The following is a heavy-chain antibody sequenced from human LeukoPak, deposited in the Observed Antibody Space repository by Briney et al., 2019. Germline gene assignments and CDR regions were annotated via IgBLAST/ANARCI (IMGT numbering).Heavy chain of an antibody. V-gene: IGHV4-39*01. J-gene: IGHJ4*02. D-gene: IGHD4-17*01. CDR1: GGSISSSSYY. CDR3: ARHSSDYGSAPIDY. CDR2: IYYSGST. Sequence: TSETLSLTCTVSGGSISSSSYYWGWIRQPPGKGLEWIGSIYYSGSTFYNPSLKSRVTISVDTSKNQFSLNLSSVTAADTAVYYCARHSSDYGSAPIDYWGQGTLVTVSS.